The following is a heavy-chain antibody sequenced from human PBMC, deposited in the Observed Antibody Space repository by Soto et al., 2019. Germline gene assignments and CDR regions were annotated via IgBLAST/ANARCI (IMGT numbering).Heavy chain of an antibody. D-gene: IGHD6-6*01. J-gene: IGHJ4*02. V-gene: IGHV4-4*02. CDR2: IFHDGTA. CDR3: ASLVYETRLNYLYFDF. CDR1: GVSISSGNW. Sequence: SETLSLTCAVSGVSISSGNWWTWVRQTPQRGLEYIGEIFHDGTANYYPSFERRVAISVDTSKYQFSLKLTSVTAADTAIYFCASLVYETRLNYLYFDFWGQGALVTVSS.